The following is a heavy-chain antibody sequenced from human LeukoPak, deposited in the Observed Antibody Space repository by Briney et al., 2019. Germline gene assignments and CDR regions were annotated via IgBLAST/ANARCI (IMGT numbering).Heavy chain of an antibody. CDR2: ISAYNGNT. CDR1: GYTFTSYG. D-gene: IGHD6-19*01. J-gene: IGHJ4*02. V-gene: IGHV1-18*01. Sequence: GASVKVSCKASGYTFTSYGISWVRQAPGQGLEWMGWISAYNGNTNYAQKLQGRVTMTTDTSTSTAYMELRSLRSDDTAVYYCARLRTEFAWWLVGGDFDYWGQGTLVTVSS. CDR3: ARLRTEFAWWLVGGDFDY.